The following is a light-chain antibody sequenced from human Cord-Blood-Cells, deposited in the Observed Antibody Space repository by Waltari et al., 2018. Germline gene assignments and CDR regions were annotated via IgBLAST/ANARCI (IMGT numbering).Light chain of an antibody. CDR1: QSVSSN. J-gene: IGKJ5*01. CDR3: QQDNNWPPLN. CDR2: GAS. Sequence: IVMTQSPATLSVSPRERATLSCRASQSVSSNLAWYQQKPGQAPRLLIYGASTRATGIPARFSGSGSGTECTLTISSLPSEDFAVYYCQQDNNWPPLNSGQGTRLEI. V-gene: IGKV3-15*01.